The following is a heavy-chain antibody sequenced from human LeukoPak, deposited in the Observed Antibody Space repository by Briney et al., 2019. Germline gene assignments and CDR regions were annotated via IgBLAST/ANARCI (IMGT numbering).Heavy chain of an antibody. V-gene: IGHV3-23*01. J-gene: IGHJ4*02. Sequence: GGSLRLSCAASGFTFSSYNMNWVRQAPGKGLEWVSGLSGSGGNTFYAVSVKGRFTISRDNPKNTLYLQMNSLRAEDTAVYYCATEKGDSPDYWGQGTLVTVSS. CDR3: ATEKGDSPDY. CDR1: GFTFSSYN. D-gene: IGHD3-16*01. CDR2: LSGSGGNT.